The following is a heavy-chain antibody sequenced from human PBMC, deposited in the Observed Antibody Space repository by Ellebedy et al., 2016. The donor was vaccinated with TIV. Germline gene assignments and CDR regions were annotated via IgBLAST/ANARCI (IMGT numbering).Heavy chain of an antibody. Sequence: GESLKISCEASGFTFSRNWISWFRLAPGKGLEWVANIKQDGSEKCYVDSVKGRFTISRDNAKNSVYLQLSSLGAEDTAVYYCARDVWGGGWAWGQGTPVTVSS. CDR2: IKQDGSEK. V-gene: IGHV3-7*01. CDR3: ARDVWGGGWA. CDR1: GFTFSRNW. D-gene: IGHD6-19*01. J-gene: IGHJ5*02.